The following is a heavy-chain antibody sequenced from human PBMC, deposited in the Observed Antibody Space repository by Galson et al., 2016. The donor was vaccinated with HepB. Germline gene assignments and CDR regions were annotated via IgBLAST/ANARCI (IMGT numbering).Heavy chain of an antibody. J-gene: IGHJ6*02. CDR2: ISDDEDNK. D-gene: IGHD3-10*01. Sequence: SLRLSCAASGFIFSDYGMHWVRQAPGKGLEWVALISDDEDNKYYGDSVKGRFTISRDNSKNTLYLQMNSLSAEDTAVYYCAKDPGYGSGSSSSYGMDVWGQGTTVTVSS. V-gene: IGHV3-30*18. CDR3: AKDPGYGSGSSSSYGMDV. CDR1: GFIFSDYG.